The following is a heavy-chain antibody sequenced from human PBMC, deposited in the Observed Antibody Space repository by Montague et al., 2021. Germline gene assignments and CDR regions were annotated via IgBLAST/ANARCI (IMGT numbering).Heavy chain of an antibody. CDR3: ARSLYCKGGSCYSGFDP. V-gene: IGHV4-39*01. CDR1: GGSTSSTSYY. J-gene: IGHJ5*02. Sequence: SETLSLTCTVSGGSTSSTSYYWGWIRQPPGKELEFIGVIYYNGSTYHNPSLKSRVTVSIDTSKNQFSLKLISVTAADTAVYFCARSLYCKGGSCYSGFDPRGQGTLVTVSS. D-gene: IGHD2-15*01. CDR2: IYYNGST.